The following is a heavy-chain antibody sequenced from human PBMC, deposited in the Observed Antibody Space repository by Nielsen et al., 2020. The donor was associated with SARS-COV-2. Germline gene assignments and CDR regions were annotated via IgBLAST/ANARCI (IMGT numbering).Heavy chain of an antibody. CDR3: ARESYYYDINY. Sequence: GSLRLSCAASGFTVSSNYMSWVRQAPGKGLEWVANIKQDGSEKYYVDSVKGRFTISRDNAKNSLYLQMNSLRAEDTAVYYCARESYYYDINYWGQGTLVTVSS. J-gene: IGHJ4*02. V-gene: IGHV3-7*05. D-gene: IGHD3-22*01. CDR1: GFTVSSNY. CDR2: IKQDGSEK.